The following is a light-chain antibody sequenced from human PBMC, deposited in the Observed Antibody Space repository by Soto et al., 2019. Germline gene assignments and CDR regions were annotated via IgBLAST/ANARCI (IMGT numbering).Light chain of an antibody. CDR3: QHYNSYSEA. V-gene: IGKV3-20*01. Sequence: EIVLTQSPGTLSLSPGERATLSCMASQSVRSNFLAWYQQKPGQAPRLLIYGASTRATGIPARFSGSGSGTEFTLTISSLQPDDFATYYCQHYNSYSEAFGQGTKVDIK. J-gene: IGKJ1*01. CDR1: QSVRSNF. CDR2: GAS.